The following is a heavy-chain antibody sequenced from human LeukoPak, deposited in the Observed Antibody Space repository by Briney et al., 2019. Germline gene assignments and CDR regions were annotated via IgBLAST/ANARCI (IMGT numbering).Heavy chain of an antibody. CDR1: GGSISSYY. CDR2: IYYSGST. D-gene: IGHD6-25*01. Sequence: SETLSLTCTVSGGSISSYYWSWIRQPPGKGLEWIGYIYYSGSTNYNPSLKSRVTISVDTSKNQFSLKLSSVTAADTAVYYCARVAATTAVDYWGPGTLVTVSS. J-gene: IGHJ4*02. CDR3: ARVAATTAVDY. V-gene: IGHV4-59*01.